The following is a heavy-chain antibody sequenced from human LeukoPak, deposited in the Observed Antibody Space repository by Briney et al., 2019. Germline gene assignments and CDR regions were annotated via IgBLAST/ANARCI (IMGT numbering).Heavy chain of an antibody. J-gene: IGHJ3*02. V-gene: IGHV1-2*02. Sequence: ASVKVSCKASGYTFTGYYMHWVRQAPGQGLEWMGWINPNSGGTIYAQKFQGRVTMTRDTSISTAYMELSRLRSDDTAVYYCARELLGDAFDIWGQGTMVTVSS. CDR3: ARELLGDAFDI. CDR1: GYTFTGYY. CDR2: INPNSGGT. D-gene: IGHD7-27*01.